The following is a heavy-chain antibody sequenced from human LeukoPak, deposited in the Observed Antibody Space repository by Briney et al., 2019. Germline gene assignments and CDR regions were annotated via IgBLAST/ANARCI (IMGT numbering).Heavy chain of an antibody. CDR1: GFTFSSYS. CDR2: ISSSSTTI. J-gene: IGHJ4*02. CDR3: ARNAPSDSGSYWSGH. D-gene: IGHD1-26*01. Sequence: GGSLRLSCAASGFTFSSYSMNWVRQSPGKGLEWVSYISSSSTTIFYADSVKGRFTISRDNARNSLYLQMNSLRAEDTAVYYCARNAPSDSGSYWSGHWGQGSLVTVSS. V-gene: IGHV3-48*04.